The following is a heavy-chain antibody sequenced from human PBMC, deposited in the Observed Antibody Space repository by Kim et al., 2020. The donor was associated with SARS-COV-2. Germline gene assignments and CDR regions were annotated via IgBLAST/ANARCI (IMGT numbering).Heavy chain of an antibody. J-gene: IGHJ5*02. CDR1: GYTFTSYA. D-gene: IGHD4-17*01. CDR2: INTNTGNP. CDR3: AGEISSGYGDYGNWFDP. Sequence: ASVKVSCKASGYTFTSYAMNWVRQAPGQGLEWMGWINTNTGNPTYAQGFTGRFVFSLDTSVSTAYLQISSLKAEDTAVYYCAGEISSGYGDYGNWFDPWGQGTLVTVSS. V-gene: IGHV7-4-1*02.